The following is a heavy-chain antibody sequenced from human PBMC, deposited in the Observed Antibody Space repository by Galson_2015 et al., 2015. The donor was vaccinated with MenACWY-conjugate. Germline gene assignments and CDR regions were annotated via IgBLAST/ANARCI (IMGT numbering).Heavy chain of an antibody. Sequence: SLRLSCAASGFTFSSYAMSWVRQAPGKGLEWVSAISGSGGSTYYADSVKGRFTISRDNSKNTLYLQMNSLRAEDTAVYYCARSPDFWSGYYFDYWGQGALVTVSS. J-gene: IGHJ4*02. CDR1: GFTFSSYA. CDR2: ISGSGGST. CDR3: ARSPDFWSGYYFDY. V-gene: IGHV3-23*01. D-gene: IGHD3-3*01.